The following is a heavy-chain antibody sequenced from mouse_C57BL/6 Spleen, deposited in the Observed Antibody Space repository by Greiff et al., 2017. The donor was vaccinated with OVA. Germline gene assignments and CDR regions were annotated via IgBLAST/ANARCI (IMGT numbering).Heavy chain of an antibody. CDR2: IDPETGGT. J-gene: IGHJ2*01. CDR3: TRGANWDQGVDY. D-gene: IGHD4-1*01. CDR1: GYTFTDYE. Sequence: QVQLQQSGAELVRPGASVTLSCKASGYTFTDYEMHWVKQTPVHGLEWIGAIDPETGGTAYNQKFKGKAILTADKSSSTAYMELRSLTSEDSAVYYCTRGANWDQGVDYWGQGTTLTVSS. V-gene: IGHV1-15*01.